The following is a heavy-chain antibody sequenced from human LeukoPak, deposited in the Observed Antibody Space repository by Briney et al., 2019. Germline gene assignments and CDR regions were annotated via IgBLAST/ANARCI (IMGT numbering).Heavy chain of an antibody. CDR3: ASVEYSSSLYYFDY. CDR1: GGSFSGYY. J-gene: IGHJ4*02. V-gene: IGHV4-34*01. CDR2: INHSGST. D-gene: IGHD6-6*01. Sequence: SETLSLTCAVYGGSFSGYYWSWIRQPPGKGLEWIGEINHSGSTNYNPSLKSRVTISVDTSKNRFSLKLSSVTAADTAVYYCASVEYSSSLYYFDYWGQGTLVTVSS.